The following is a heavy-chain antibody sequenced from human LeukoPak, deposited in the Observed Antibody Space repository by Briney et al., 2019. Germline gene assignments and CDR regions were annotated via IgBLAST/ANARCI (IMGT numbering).Heavy chain of an antibody. Sequence: GGSLRHSCAAPGFTVSSNYMSWVRQAPGKGLEWVSVIYSGGSTYYADSVRGRFTISRDNAKNSLYLQMNSLRAEDTAVYYCARSGRGVDSFYFYMDVWGKGTTVTVSS. V-gene: IGHV3-66*01. CDR2: IYSGGST. J-gene: IGHJ6*03. CDR3: ARSGRGVDSFYFYMDV. D-gene: IGHD3-10*01. CDR1: GFTVSSNY.